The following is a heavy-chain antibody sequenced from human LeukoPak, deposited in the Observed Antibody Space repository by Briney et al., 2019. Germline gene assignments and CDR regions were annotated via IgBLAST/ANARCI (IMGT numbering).Heavy chain of an antibody. Sequence: SETLSLTCTVSGGSIRSGSNFWTWIRQPAGKGLEWIGRIYTSGSTTYNPSLKSRVTISLDTSKNQFSLKLSSVTAADTAVYYCARGGGVSLYYYYYGMDVWGQGTTVTVSS. CDR1: GGSIRSGSNF. D-gene: IGHD2-15*01. CDR3: ARGGGVSLYYYYYGMDV. CDR2: IYTSGST. J-gene: IGHJ6*02. V-gene: IGHV4-61*02.